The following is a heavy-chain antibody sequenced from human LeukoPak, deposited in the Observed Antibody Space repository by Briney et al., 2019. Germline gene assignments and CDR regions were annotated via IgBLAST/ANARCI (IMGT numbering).Heavy chain of an antibody. J-gene: IGHJ5*02. Sequence: SSETLSLTCSVSGGSISNSSFYWVWIRQPPGKGLEWVGIIYYSGSTNYNPSLKSRVTISVDTSKNQFSLKLSSVTAADTAVYYCARWQTWCTSCGARWFDPWGQGTLVTVSS. V-gene: IGHV4-39*07. D-gene: IGHD2-2*01. CDR2: IYYSGST. CDR3: ARWQTWCTSCGARWFDP. CDR1: GGSISNSSFY.